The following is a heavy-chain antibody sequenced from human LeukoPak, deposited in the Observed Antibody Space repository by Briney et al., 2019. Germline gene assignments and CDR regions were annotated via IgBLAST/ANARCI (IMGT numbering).Heavy chain of an antibody. CDR3: ARVGGYCSASTCTPIQ. CDR2: INPNNGDT. D-gene: IGHD2-8*02. Sequence: ASVMLSCKSSAYTFTDYHVHWVRQRPGQGLEWMGRINPNNGDTNYAQKFQGRVTMAMDTSINTTNMELRGVSLDDTAIYNDARVGGYCSASTCTPIQWGQGTLVSVSS. CDR1: AYTFTDYH. J-gene: IGHJ4*02. V-gene: IGHV1-2*06.